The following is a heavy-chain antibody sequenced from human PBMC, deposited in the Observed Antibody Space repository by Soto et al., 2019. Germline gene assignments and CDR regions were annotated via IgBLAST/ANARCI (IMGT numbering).Heavy chain of an antibody. V-gene: IGHV1-18*04. Sequence: ASVKVSCKASGYTFTSYGISWVRQAPGQGLEWMGWTSAYNGNTNYAQKLQGRVTMTTDTSTSTAYMELRSLGSDDTAVYYCARFYPPEIVVVIAVVSSGIDVWGQGTKVTVYS. D-gene: IGHD3-22*01. CDR2: TSAYNGNT. CDR1: GYTFTSYG. CDR3: ARFYPPEIVVVIAVVSSGIDV. J-gene: IGHJ6*02.